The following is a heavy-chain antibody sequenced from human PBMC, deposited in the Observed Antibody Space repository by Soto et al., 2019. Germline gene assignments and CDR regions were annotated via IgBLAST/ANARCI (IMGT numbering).Heavy chain of an antibody. J-gene: IGHJ4*02. CDR3: AKGDFDC. D-gene: IGHD3-16*01. CDR1: GFTVSSND. V-gene: IGHV3-53*01. Sequence: EVQLVESGGGLIQPGGSLRLSCAASGFTVSSNDMSWVRQAPGKGLEWVAIIFSGGNTYHADAVKGRLTVYRDNSKNTLALQMNSLRAEDTGVYYCAKGDFDCWGQGTLVTVSS. CDR2: IFSGGNT.